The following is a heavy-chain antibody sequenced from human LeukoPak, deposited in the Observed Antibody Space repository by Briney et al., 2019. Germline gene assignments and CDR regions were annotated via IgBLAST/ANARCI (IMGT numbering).Heavy chain of an antibody. Sequence: GGSLRLSCAASGFTFSRYWMSWVRRAPGKGLEWVADINQGGSEKFYVDSVKGRFTISRDNAKNSLYLQMNSLRVEDTAVYYCARGRITMVQGAWYFDYWGQGTLVTVSS. CDR1: GFTFSRYW. V-gene: IGHV3-7*01. D-gene: IGHD3-10*01. J-gene: IGHJ4*02. CDR3: ARGRITMVQGAWYFDY. CDR2: INQGGSEK.